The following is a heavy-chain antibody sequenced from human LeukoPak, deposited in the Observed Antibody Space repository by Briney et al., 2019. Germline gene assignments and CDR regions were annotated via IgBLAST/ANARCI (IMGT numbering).Heavy chain of an antibody. Sequence: GGSLRLSYAASGFTVSSNYMSWVRQAPGKGLEWVSVIYSGGSTYYADSVKGRFTISRDDSKNTAYLQMNSLQTEDTAVYYCTTRRWAQEMATIPYYFNYWGQGTLVTVSS. CDR2: IYSGGST. V-gene: IGHV3-53*01. CDR1: GFTVSSNY. CDR3: TTRRWAQEMATIPYYFNY. J-gene: IGHJ4*02. D-gene: IGHD5-24*01.